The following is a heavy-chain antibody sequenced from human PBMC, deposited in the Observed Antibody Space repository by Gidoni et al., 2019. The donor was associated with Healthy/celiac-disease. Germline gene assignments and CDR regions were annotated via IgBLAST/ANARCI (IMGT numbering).Heavy chain of an antibody. CDR1: GGSISSSSYY. CDR3: ARLSMAPPHYYYYYYMDV. V-gene: IGHV4-39*01. D-gene: IGHD2-8*01. J-gene: IGHJ6*03. Sequence: QLQLQESGPGLVKPSETLSLTCTVSGGSISSSSYYWGWIRQPPGKGLEWIGSIYYSGSTYYNPSLKSRVTISVDTSKNQFSLKLSSVTAADTAVYYCARLSMAPPHYYYYYYMDVWGKGTTVTVSS. CDR2: IYYSGST.